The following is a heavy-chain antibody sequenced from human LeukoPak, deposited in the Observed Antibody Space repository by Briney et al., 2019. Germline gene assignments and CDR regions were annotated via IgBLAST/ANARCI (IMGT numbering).Heavy chain of an antibody. J-gene: IGHJ4*02. CDR1: GYTFTSYG. D-gene: IGHD2-2*01. CDR2: MNPNSGNT. CDR3: ARFGVSCSSTSCHPSVY. V-gene: IGHV1-8*01. Sequence: ASVKVSCKASGYTFTSYGINWVRQATGQGLEWMGWMNPNSGNTGYAQKFQGRVTMTRNTSISTAYMELSSLRSEDTAVYYCARFGVSCSSTSCHPSVYWGQGTLVTVSS.